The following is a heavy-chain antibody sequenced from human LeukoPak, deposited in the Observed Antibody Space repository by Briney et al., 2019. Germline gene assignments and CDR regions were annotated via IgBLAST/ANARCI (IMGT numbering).Heavy chain of an antibody. CDR1: GGTFSSYA. CDR3: ARDGDYGSGVDY. D-gene: IGHD3-10*01. CDR2: IIPVFGTS. J-gene: IGHJ4*02. Sequence: ASVKVSCKASGGTFSSYAISWVRQAPGQGLEWMGGIIPVFGTSNYAQKFQGRVTITADKSTSTAYMELSSLRSEDTAVYYCARDGDYGSGVDYWGQGTLVTVSS. V-gene: IGHV1-69*06.